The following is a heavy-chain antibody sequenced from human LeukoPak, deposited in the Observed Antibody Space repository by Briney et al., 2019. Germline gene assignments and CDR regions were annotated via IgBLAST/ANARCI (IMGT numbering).Heavy chain of an antibody. J-gene: IGHJ4*02. D-gene: IGHD3-22*01. CDR1: GFTFSSYA. CDR3: ARDLSSIVVVITSLGC. Sequence: GGSLRLSCAASGFTFSSYAMHWVRQAPGKGLEWVAVISYDGSNKYYADSVKGRFTISRDNSKNTLYLQMNSLRAEDTAVYYCARDLSSIVVVITSLGCWGQGTLVTVSS. V-gene: IGHV3-30-3*01. CDR2: ISYDGSNK.